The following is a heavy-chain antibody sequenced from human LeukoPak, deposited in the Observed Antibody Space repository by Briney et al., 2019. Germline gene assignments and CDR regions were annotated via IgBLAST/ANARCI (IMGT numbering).Heavy chain of an antibody. Sequence: ASVKVSCQASGYTFITYGISWVRQAPGQGLEWMGWISPYNGNKNYPQKLQGRLTLTTDTSTSTAYMELRSLRSDDTAVYYCAREGYFSGGSWHSGIIDFWGGGTLVTVSS. CDR3: AREGYFSGGSWHSGIIDF. CDR1: GYTFITYG. D-gene: IGHD2-15*01. J-gene: IGHJ4*02. V-gene: IGHV1-18*01. CDR2: ISPYNGNK.